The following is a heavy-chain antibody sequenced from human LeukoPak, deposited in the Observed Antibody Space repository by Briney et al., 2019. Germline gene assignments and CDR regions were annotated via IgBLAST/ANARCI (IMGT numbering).Heavy chain of an antibody. V-gene: IGHV4-59*01. CDR3: ARSVSRHCTSTSCYLNWFDP. J-gene: IGHJ5*02. Sequence: SETLSLTCTVSGGSISPYYWSWIRQPPGKGLEWIGYMSYSGITNYNPSLNSRVTISLDTSNNQFSLKLSSVTAADTAVYYCARSVSRHCTSTSCYLNWFDPWGQGTLATVSS. CDR2: MSYSGIT. D-gene: IGHD2-2*01. CDR1: GGSISPYY.